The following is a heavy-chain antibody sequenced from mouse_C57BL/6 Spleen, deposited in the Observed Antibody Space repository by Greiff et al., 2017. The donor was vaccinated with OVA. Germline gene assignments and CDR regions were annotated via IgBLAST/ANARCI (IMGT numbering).Heavy chain of an antibody. CDR2: IDPEDGDT. Sequence: VQLQQSGAELVRPGASVKLSCTASGFNIKDYYMHWVKQRPEQGLEWIGRIDPEDGDTEYAPKFQGKATMTADTSSNTAYLQLSSLTSEDTAVYYCTSHYYGSPWFAYWGQGTLVTVSA. CDR3: TSHYYGSPWFAY. D-gene: IGHD1-1*01. J-gene: IGHJ3*01. V-gene: IGHV14-1*01. CDR1: GFNIKDYY.